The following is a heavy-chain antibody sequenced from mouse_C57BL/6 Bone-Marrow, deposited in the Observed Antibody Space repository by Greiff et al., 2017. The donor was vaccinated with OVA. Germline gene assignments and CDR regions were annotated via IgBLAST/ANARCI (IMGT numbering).Heavy chain of an antibody. CDR1: GYAFSSSW. V-gene: IGHV1-82*01. D-gene: IGHD1-1*01. Sequence: VQLQQSRPELVKPGASVKISCKASGYAFSSSWMNWVKQRPGKGLEWIGRIYPGDGATNYNGKFKGKATLTADKSSSTAYMQLSSLTSEDSAVYFCARSGSSYWYFDVWGTGTTGTVSS. J-gene: IGHJ1*03. CDR2: IYPGDGAT. CDR3: ARSGSSYWYFDV.